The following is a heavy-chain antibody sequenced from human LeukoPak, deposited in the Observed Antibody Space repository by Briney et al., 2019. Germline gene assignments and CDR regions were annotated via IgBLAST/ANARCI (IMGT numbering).Heavy chain of an antibody. D-gene: IGHD2-15*01. J-gene: IGHJ4*02. CDR3: ARSPRSGYFDY. V-gene: IGHV3-30-3*01. CDR1: GFTFSSYA. CDR2: ISYDGSNK. Sequence: GGSLRLSCAASGFTFSSYAMHWVRQAPGKGLEWVAVISYDGSNKYYADSVKGRFTISRDNSKNTLYLQMNSLRAEDTAVYYCARSPRSGYFDYWGQGTWSPSPQ.